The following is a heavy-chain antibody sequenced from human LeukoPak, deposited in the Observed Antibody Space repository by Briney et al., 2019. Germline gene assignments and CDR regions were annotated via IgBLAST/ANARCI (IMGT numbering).Heavy chain of an antibody. V-gene: IGHV4-38-2*01. D-gene: IGHD3-10*01. CDR2: IFHSGST. CDR1: GYSISSGYY. Sequence: SETLSLTCAVSGYSISSGYYWDWIRQPPGKGLEWIGSIFHSGSTYYNPSLKSRVNMSVDTSKNQISLKLSSVTAADTAVYYCARASGSYGSGSYYYGMDVWGKGTTVTVSS. J-gene: IGHJ6*04. CDR3: ARASGSYGSGSYYYGMDV.